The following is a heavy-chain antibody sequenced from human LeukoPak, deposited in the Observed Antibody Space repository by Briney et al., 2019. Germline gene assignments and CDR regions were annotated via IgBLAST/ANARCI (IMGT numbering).Heavy chain of an antibody. D-gene: IGHD3-22*01. J-gene: IGHJ4*02. V-gene: IGHV3-23*01. Sequence: GGSLRLSCAASGFTFSSYAMHWVRQAPGKGLEWVSAISGSGGSTYYADSVKGRFTISRDNSKNTLYLQMNSLRAEDTAVYYCAKGSLIVVARYYFDYWGQGTLVTVSS. CDR3: AKGSLIVVARYYFDY. CDR2: ISGSGGST. CDR1: GFTFSSYA.